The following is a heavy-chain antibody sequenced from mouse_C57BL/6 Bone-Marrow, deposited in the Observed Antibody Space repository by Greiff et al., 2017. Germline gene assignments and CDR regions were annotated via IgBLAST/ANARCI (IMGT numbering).Heavy chain of an antibody. Sequence: VQLKESGPGLVQPSQRLSITCTVSGFSLTSYGVHWVRQSPGKGLEWLGVIWRGGSTDYNAAFMSRLSITKDNSKSQVFFKMNSLQADDTAIYYCAKNSYYSNWVAYWGQGTLVTVSA. V-gene: IGHV2-5*01. CDR3: AKNSYYSNWVAY. J-gene: IGHJ3*01. CDR2: IWRGGST. CDR1: GFSLTSYG. D-gene: IGHD2-5*01.